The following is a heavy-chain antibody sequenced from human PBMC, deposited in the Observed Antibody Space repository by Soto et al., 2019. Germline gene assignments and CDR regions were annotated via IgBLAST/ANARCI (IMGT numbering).Heavy chain of an antibody. CDR2: ITPVFGTP. D-gene: IGHD3-10*01. CDR1: GCTFSSYR. CDR3: ARDLPSLEVRSYGMDV. V-gene: IGHV1-69*06. Sequence: SVKVSCKVSGCTFSSYRCSWVRQAPGQGLEWMGGITPVFGTPDYAQKFQGRVTVTADRSTNTAYMELSRLTSEDTAVYCARDLPSLEVRSYGMDVWGQGTTVTVSS. J-gene: IGHJ6*02.